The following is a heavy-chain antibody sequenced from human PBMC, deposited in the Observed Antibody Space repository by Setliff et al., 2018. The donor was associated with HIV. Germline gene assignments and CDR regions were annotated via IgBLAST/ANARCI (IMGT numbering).Heavy chain of an antibody. CDR1: GFTFRSYE. CDR2: ISSSGNTI. V-gene: IGHV3-48*03. Sequence: GGSLRLSCAASGFTFRSYEMNWVRQAPGKGLEWLSYISSSGNTIYYTDSLKGRFTISRDNARSSLYLEMNSLRAEDTAVYYCATYLDISSFNHNFDFWGQGTLVTVSS. D-gene: IGHD3-9*01. J-gene: IGHJ4*02. CDR3: ATYLDISSFNHNFDF.